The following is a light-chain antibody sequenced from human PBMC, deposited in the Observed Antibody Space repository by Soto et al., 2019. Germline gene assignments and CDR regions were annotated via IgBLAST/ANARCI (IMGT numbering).Light chain of an antibody. CDR1: SSDVGGYNY. CDR3: SSYTSSNTYV. V-gene: IGLV2-14*01. Sequence: HSVLTQPASVSGCPGQSITVSCTGTSSDVGGYNYVSWYQQHPGKVPQLMIYDVSNRPSGFSNRFSGSKSGNTASLTISGLQAEDEADYYCSSYTSSNTYVFGTGTKVTVL. CDR2: DVS. J-gene: IGLJ1*01.